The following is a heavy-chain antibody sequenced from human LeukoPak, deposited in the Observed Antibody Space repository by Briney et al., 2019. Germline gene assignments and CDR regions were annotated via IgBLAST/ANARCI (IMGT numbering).Heavy chain of an antibody. J-gene: IGHJ4*02. Sequence: GGSLRLSCAASGFTFNTYAMHWVRQAPGKGLEWVSLISGDGGSTDFADSVKGRFSISRDNSKNSLYLQMNSLRTDDTALYYCAKERGGSYYYFDYWGQGTPVTVSS. D-gene: IGHD1-26*01. CDR1: GFTFNTYA. CDR2: ISGDGGST. V-gene: IGHV3-43*02. CDR3: AKERGGSYYYFDY.